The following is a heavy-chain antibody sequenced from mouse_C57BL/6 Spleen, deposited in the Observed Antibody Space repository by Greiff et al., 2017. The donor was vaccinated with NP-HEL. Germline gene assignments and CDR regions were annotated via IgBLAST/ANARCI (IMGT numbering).Heavy chain of an antibody. CDR2: IDPSDSYT. D-gene: IGHD2-1*01. CDR1: GYTFTSYW. CDR3: ARSLIYYGNYGAMDY. Sequence: VQLQQPGAELVRPGTSVKLSCKASGYTFTSYWMHWVKQRPGQGLEWIGVIDPSDSYTNYNQKFKGKATLTVDTSSSTAYMQLSSLTSEDSAVYYCARSLIYYGNYGAMDYWGQGTSVTVSS. J-gene: IGHJ4*01. V-gene: IGHV1-59*01.